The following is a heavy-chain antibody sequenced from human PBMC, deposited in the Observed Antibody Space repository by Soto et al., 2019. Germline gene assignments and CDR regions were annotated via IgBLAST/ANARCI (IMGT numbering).Heavy chain of an antibody. Sequence: PSVMLSHTYSVYDGYFGCFYLSWIRQPPGKGLEWIGEINHSGSTIYNPSLKSRVTISVDTSKNQVSLKLTSVPAADTAVYYCAIDRGYGRDVWCQGMAITVSS. CDR1: DGYFGCFY. J-gene: IGHJ6*02. CDR3: AIDRGYGRDV. D-gene: IGHD3-10*01. V-gene: IGHV4-34*01. CDR2: INHSGST.